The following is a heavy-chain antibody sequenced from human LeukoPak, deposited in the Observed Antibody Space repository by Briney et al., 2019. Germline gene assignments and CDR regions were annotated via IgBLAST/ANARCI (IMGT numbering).Heavy chain of an antibody. V-gene: IGHV3-21*01. Sequence: PGGTLRLFCAAPGFTFSSYSMNWVRETPGKGLLWVSSITSSSSYIYYADSVKGRFPISRDNAKNSLYLQMNNLTAEDTAVYYCAREGYAIWFDPWGQGTLVTVSS. CDR1: GFTFSSYS. D-gene: IGHD2-8*01. CDR2: ITSSSSYI. CDR3: AREGYAIWFDP. J-gene: IGHJ5*02.